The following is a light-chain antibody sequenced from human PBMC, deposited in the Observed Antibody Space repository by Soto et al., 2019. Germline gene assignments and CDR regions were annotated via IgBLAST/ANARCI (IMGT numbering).Light chain of an antibody. J-gene: IGKJ1*01. CDR1: QSINAH. CDR2: GAS. Sequence: EVVMTQSPATLSVSPGERVTLSCRASQSINAHLAWYQQKPGQAPRLLIHGASTRATGIPARFSGSGFGTEFVLTVGRLQVTASAVYYCQHYKNWLWTFGQGTKVELQ. V-gene: IGKV3-15*01. CDR3: QHYKNWLWT.